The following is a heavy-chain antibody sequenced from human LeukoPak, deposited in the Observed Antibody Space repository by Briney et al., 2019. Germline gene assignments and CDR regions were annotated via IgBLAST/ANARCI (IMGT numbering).Heavy chain of an antibody. CDR2: IYSGGST. J-gene: IGHJ4*02. D-gene: IGHD6-19*01. CDR3: AGAHYSSGWYVGRGYYFDY. CDR1: GFTVSSNY. V-gene: IGHV3-66*02. Sequence: GGSLRLSCAASGFTVSSNYMSWVRQAPGKGLERVSVIYSGGSTYYADSVKGRFTISRDNSKNTLYLQMNSLRAEDTAVYYCAGAHYSSGWYVGRGYYFDYWGQGTLVTVSS.